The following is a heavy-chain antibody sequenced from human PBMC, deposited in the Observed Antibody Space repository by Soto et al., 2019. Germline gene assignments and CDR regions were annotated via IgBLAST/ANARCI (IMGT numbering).Heavy chain of an antibody. J-gene: IGHJ4*02. CDR1: RFTFSSYA. V-gene: IGHV3-23*01. D-gene: IGHD6-13*01. CDR3: AKENGYSSSWFEFGY. CDR2: ISGSGGST. Sequence: GWCLRLCCAASRFTFSSYAMSWVRQAQGKGLEWVSAISGSGGSTYYADSVKGRFTISRDNSKNTLYLQMNSLRAEDTAVYYCAKENGYSSSWFEFGYWGQGILVSVSS.